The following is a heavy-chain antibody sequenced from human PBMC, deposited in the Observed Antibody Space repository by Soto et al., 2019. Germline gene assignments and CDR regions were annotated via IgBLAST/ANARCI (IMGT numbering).Heavy chain of an antibody. D-gene: IGHD5-18*01. Sequence: QVQLVQSGAEVKKPGSSVKVSCNASGGTFSSYTFSWVRQAPGQGLEWMGRIIPMLGIANYAQKFQGRDTITADISTSTAYKELSSLRSEDTAVYYCANRGYSYGFVIYWGQGTLVTVSS. V-gene: IGHV1-69*02. CDR2: IIPMLGIA. CDR3: ANRGYSYGFVIY. J-gene: IGHJ4*02. CDR1: GGTFSSYT.